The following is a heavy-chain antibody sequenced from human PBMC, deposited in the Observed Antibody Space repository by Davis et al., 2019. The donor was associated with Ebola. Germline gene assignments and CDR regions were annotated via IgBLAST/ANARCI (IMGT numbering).Heavy chain of an antibody. CDR2: IYAADNT. V-gene: IGHV3-53*01. CDR3: ARDNYFSY. CDR1: GFTINNNY. J-gene: IGHJ4*02. Sequence: GESLKISCAASGFTINNNYMSWVRQAPGKGLQWVSVIYAADNTFYAASVKGRFTISRDNSKNTVFLQMSSMRAEDTAVYYCARDNYFSYWGQGTLVTVSS.